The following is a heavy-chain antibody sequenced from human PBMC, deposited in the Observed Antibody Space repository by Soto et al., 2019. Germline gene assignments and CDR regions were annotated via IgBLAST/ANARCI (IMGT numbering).Heavy chain of an antibody. J-gene: IGHJ5*02. CDR1: GYTFSTYD. D-gene: IGHD2-2*01. CDR2: MNPNSGTT. Sequence: GASVKVSCKASGYTFSTYDINWVRQATGRGLEWMGWMNPNSGTTGYAQKFQDRVTMTRNNPINTAYLELSSLSSDDTAVYYRARGPYCSTTGCRRWVWFDPWGQGTLVTVSS. V-gene: IGHV1-8*01. CDR3: ARGPYCSTTGCRRWVWFDP.